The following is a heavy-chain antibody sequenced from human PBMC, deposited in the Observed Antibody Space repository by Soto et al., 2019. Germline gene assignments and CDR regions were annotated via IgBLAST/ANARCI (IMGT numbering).Heavy chain of an antibody. CDR2: ISAYNGNT. V-gene: IGHV1-18*04. D-gene: IGHD2-2*01. Sequence: ASVKVSCKASGYTFTSYGISWVRQAPGQGLEWMGWISAYNGNTNYAQKLQGRVTMTTDTSTSTAYMELRSLRSDDTAVYYCAGDHGVYCSSTSCSKGRAFDIWGQGTMVTVSS. CDR1: GYTFTSYG. J-gene: IGHJ3*02. CDR3: AGDHGVYCSSTSCSKGRAFDI.